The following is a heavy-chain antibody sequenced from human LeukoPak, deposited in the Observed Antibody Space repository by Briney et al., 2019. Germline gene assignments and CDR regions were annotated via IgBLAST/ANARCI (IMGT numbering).Heavy chain of an antibody. CDR2: IFTSGST. CDR3: VRDPDTRGWYFDY. D-gene: IGHD6-19*01. J-gene: IGHJ4*02. V-gene: IGHV4-4*07. CDR1: GASVSIYY. Sequence: PSETLSLTCTVSGASVSIYYWTWIRQPAGKGLEWIGRIFTSGSTNYNPSLKSRVTMSIDTSKNQFSLKLSSVTAADTAVYYCVRDPDTRGWYFDYWGQGTLVTGSS.